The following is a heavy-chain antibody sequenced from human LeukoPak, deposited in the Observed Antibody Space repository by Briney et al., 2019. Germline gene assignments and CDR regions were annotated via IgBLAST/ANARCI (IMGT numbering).Heavy chain of an antibody. J-gene: IGHJ4*02. V-gene: IGHV4-34*01. Sequence: SETLSLTCAVYSGSFSGYYWSWIRQPPGKGLEWIGEINHSGSTNYNLSLKSRVTISVDTSKNQFSLKLSSVTAADTAVYYCARGPYYYDSSGYYYSDYYFDYWGQGTLVTVSS. D-gene: IGHD3-22*01. CDR1: SGSFSGYY. CDR3: ARGPYYYDSSGYYYSDYYFDY. CDR2: INHSGST.